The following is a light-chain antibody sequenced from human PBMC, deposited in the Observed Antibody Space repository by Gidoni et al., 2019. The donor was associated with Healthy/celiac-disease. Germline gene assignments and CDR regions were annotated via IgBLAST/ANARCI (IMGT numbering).Light chain of an antibody. Sequence: DIQMTQSPSSLSASVGDRVTITCRASQSISSYLNWYQQKPGKAPKLLIYAASSLQSGVPSRFSGSGSGTDFTRTISSLQPEEFATYYCQQSYSTPLTFGPGTKVDIK. CDR2: AAS. CDR1: QSISSY. CDR3: QQSYSTPLT. J-gene: IGKJ3*01. V-gene: IGKV1-39*01.